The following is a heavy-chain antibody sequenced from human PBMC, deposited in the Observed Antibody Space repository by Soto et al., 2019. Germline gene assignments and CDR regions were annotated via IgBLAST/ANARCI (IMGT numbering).Heavy chain of an antibody. Sequence: PXATLSLTCTVSGGSISSGDYYWSWIRQPPGKGLEWIGYIYYSGSTYYNPSLKSRVTISVDTSKNQFSLKLSSVTAADTAAYYCAREPILTGYRYYYYGMDVWGQGTTVTVSS. CDR1: GGSISSGDYY. D-gene: IGHD3-9*01. CDR2: IYYSGST. CDR3: AREPILTGYRYYYYGMDV. V-gene: IGHV4-30-4*01. J-gene: IGHJ6*02.